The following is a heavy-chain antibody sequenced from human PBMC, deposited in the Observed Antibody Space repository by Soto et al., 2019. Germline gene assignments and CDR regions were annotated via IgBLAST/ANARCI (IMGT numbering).Heavy chain of an antibody. J-gene: IGHJ4*02. D-gene: IGHD1-7*01. Sequence: VKVSCKATAGTFSSYANSWVRQAPGQGLEWMGGIIPIFGTANYAQKFQGRVTITADESTSTAYMELSSLRSEDTAVYYCARYRRGLTGTTDYIEYWGQGTLVTVSP. V-gene: IGHV1-69*13. CDR3: ARYRRGLTGTTDYIEY. CDR1: AGTFSSYA. CDR2: IIPIFGTA.